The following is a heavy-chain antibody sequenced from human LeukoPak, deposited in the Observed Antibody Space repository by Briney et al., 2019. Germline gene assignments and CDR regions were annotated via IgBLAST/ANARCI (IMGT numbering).Heavy chain of an antibody. Sequence: PGGSLRLSCAASGFTFSSCGMHWVRQAPGKGLEWVAFIRYDGSNKYYADSVKGRFTISRDNSKNTLYLQMNSLRAEDTAVYYCAKRDTAMVTGSLFDYWGQGTLVTVSS. CDR1: GFTFSSCG. CDR2: IRYDGSNK. J-gene: IGHJ4*02. D-gene: IGHD5-18*01. CDR3: AKRDTAMVTGSLFDY. V-gene: IGHV3-30*02.